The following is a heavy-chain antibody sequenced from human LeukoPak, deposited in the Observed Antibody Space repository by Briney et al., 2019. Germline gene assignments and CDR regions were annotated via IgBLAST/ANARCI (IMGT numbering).Heavy chain of an antibody. V-gene: IGHV1-46*01. J-gene: IGHJ6*02. Sequence: GASVKVSCKASGYSFTSNYIHWVRQAPGQGLEWMGMIYPRDGSTSYAQKFQGRVTVTRDTSTSTVHMELSGLRSEDTAVYYCARGLVYYYYYGMDVWGQGTTVTVSS. CDR2: IYPRDGST. D-gene: IGHD3-9*01. CDR3: ARGLVYYYYYGMDV. CDR1: GYSFTSNY.